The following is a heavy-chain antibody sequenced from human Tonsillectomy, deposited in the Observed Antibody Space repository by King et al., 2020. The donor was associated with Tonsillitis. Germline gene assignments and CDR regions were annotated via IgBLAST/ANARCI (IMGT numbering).Heavy chain of an antibody. Sequence: VQLQESGPGLVKPSETLSLTCTVSGGSISSYYWSWIRQPPGKGLEWIGYIYYSGSTNYNPSLKSRVTISVDTSKNQFSLKLRSVTAADTAVYYCARDGEYFQHWGQGTLVTVSS. J-gene: IGHJ1*01. CDR2: IYYSGST. CDR3: ARDGEYFQH. V-gene: IGHV4-59*01. CDR1: GGSISSYY.